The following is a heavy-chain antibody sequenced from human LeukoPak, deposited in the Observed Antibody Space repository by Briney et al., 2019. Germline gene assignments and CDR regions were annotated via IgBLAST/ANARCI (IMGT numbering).Heavy chain of an antibody. CDR2: IGCSGSTI. Sequence: PGVTLRLPRASSGYTFNDYYKMGMRQAPTRARVGGSDIGCSGSTIYYADPVKGRFTICRDNAKNSLYLQMNSLRAEDTAVYYCASNYYDSTGYYYQFDYWGQGTLVTVSS. CDR3: ASNYYDSTGYYYQFDY. J-gene: IGHJ4*02. V-gene: IGHV3-11*04. D-gene: IGHD3-22*01. CDR1: GYTFNDYY.